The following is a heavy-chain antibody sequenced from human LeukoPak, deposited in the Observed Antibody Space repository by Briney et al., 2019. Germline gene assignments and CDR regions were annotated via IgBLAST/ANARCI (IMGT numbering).Heavy chain of an antibody. CDR1: GFTFRNYA. CDR3: ARDLRRKELAYCGGNCLDY. D-gene: IGHD2-21*02. V-gene: IGHV3-64*01. CDR2: ISSNGGST. J-gene: IGHJ4*02. Sequence: PGGSLRLPFAASGFTFRNYARHWVRQAPGKGLEYVSAISSNGGSTYYANSVKGRFTISRDNSKNTLYLQLGSLRAEDMAVYYCARDLRRKELAYCGGNCLDYWGQGGLVSVSS.